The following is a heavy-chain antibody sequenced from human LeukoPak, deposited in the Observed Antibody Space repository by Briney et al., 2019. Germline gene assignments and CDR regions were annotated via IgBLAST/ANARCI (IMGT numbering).Heavy chain of an antibody. D-gene: IGHD4-11*01. CDR1: GSTFNHYG. CDR2: IWSDGTNQ. CDR3: ARDAQRGFDYSNSLEN. J-gene: IGHJ4*02. Sequence: PGGSLRLSCAAAGSTFNHYGMHWVRQAPGKGLEWVAVIWSDGTNQYYADSVKGRFTISRDDSGNTVYLQMNSLRPEDTGVYYCARDAQRGFDYSNSLENWGQGTPVTVST. V-gene: IGHV3-33*01.